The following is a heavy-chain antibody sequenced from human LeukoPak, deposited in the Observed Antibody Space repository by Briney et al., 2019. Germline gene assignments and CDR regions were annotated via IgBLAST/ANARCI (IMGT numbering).Heavy chain of an antibody. D-gene: IGHD3-22*01. CDR1: GYSFTTYR. Sequence: GESLKISCKGSGYSFTTYRIGWVRQMPGKGLEWMGVVSPGDSDTRYSPSFQGQVTISADKSISTAYLQWSSLKASDTAMYYCARHLDDSSGYYYRTMYYFDYWGQGTLVTVSS. CDR3: ARHLDDSSGYYYRTMYYFDY. V-gene: IGHV5-51*01. J-gene: IGHJ4*02. CDR2: VSPGDSDT.